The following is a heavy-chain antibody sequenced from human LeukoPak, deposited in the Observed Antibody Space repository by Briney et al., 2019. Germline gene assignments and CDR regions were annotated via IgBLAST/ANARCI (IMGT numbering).Heavy chain of an antibody. J-gene: IGHJ4*02. V-gene: IGHV3-48*03. CDR1: GFTFSSYE. D-gene: IGHD6-6*01. CDR3: ARVYRSSSGPTLDY. CDR2: ISSSGSTI. Sequence: GGSLRLSCAASGFTFSSYETNWVRQAPGKGLEWVSYISSSGSTIYYADSVKGRFTISRDNAKNSLYLQMNSLRAEDTAVYYCARVYRSSSGPTLDYWGQGTLVTVSS.